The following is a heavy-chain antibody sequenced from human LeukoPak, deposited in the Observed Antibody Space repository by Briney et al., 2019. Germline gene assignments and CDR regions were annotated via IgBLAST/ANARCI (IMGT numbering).Heavy chain of an antibody. CDR2: LNPYSGGT. Sequence: ASVKVSCKTSGFTFKDCYIHWVRQAPGQGLEWMGWLNPYSGGTNYAQKFQGRVTLTGDTSITTAYMDLSSLTSDDTALYYCARALTRYSTAWYGYWGQGTLVTVSS. J-gene: IGHJ4*02. D-gene: IGHD6-19*01. V-gene: IGHV1-2*02. CDR1: GFTFKDCY. CDR3: ARALTRYSTAWYGY.